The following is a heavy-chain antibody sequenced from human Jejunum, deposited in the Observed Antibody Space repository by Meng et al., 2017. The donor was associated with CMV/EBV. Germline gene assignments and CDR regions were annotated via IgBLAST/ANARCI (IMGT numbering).Heavy chain of an antibody. Sequence: QITLKESGPTLVKPTHTLTLTCTFSGFSLTISEVGVGWIRQTPGKALELLALIYWDDDKRYSPSLTSRLTISKDTSKTQVVLTMAKLDPVDTATYYCANRSTVTSWYFVYFDYWGQGALVTVSS. CDR3: ANRSTVTSWYFVYFDY. V-gene: IGHV2-5*02. D-gene: IGHD4-17*01. CDR1: GFSLTISEVG. CDR2: IYWDDDK. J-gene: IGHJ4*02.